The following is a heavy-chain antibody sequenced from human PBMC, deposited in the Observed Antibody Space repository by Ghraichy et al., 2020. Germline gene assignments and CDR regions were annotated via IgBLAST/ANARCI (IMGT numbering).Heavy chain of an antibody. CDR1: GDSISSGSFF. V-gene: IGHV4-39*01. D-gene: IGHD2-15*01. CDR3: ARQPAATMREFAFDY. CDR2: VFYSGST. J-gene: IGHJ4*02. Sequence: SQTLSITCTVSGDSISSGSFFWGWIRQPPGKGLDWIGSVFYSGSTYYNPSLKSRVTISVDTSKNQFSLKLSSVTAAETAVYWCARQPAATMREFAFDYWGQGTLVTVSS.